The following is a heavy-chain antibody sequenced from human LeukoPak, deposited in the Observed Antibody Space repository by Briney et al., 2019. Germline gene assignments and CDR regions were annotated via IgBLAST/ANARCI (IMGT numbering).Heavy chain of an antibody. J-gene: IGHJ5*02. CDR1: GFTFSSYS. D-gene: IGHD1-14*01. CDR2: ISSSSSTI. Sequence: GGSLRLSCAASGFTFSSYSMNWVRQAPGKGLEWVSYISSSSSTIYYADSVKGRFTISRDNAKNSLYLQMNSLRAEDTAVYYCARGRRRIDPWGQGTLVTVSS. CDR3: ARGRRRIDP. V-gene: IGHV3-48*01.